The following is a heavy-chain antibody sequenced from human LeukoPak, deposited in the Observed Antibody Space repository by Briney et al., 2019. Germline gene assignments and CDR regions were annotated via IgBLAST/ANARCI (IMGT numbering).Heavy chain of an antibody. D-gene: IGHD4-23*01. Sequence: GGSLRLSCTASGFTFGDYAMSWFRQAPGKGLEWVGFIRSKDYGGTTEYAASVKGRFTISRDDSKSIAYQQMNSLKTEDTAVYYCTRDLMVTADRYYYYMDVWGKGTTVTVSS. CDR3: TRDLMVTADRYYYYMDV. J-gene: IGHJ6*03. V-gene: IGHV3-49*03. CDR2: IRSKDYGGTT. CDR1: GFTFGDYA.